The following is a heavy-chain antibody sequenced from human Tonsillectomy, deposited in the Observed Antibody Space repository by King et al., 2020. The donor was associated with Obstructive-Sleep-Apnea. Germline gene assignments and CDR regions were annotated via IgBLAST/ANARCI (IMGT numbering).Heavy chain of an antibody. CDR1: GFTFSDYY. CDR2: MSVSTYST. D-gene: IGHD5-18*01. Sequence: VQLVESGGGLVKPGGSLRLSCAASGFTFSDYYMTWIRQAPGKGLEWVSHMSVSTYSTDYADSVRGRFTISRDADKNSLYLQMNSLRAEDTAIYYCVARGYNDEYVGKGGQGTRVTVSS. CDR3: VARGYNDEYVGK. V-gene: IGHV3-11*06. J-gene: IGHJ4*02.